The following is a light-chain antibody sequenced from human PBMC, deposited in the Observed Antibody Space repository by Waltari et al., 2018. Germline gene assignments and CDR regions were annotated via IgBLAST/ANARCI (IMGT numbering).Light chain of an antibody. CDR3: ATWDDSLTGRV. CDR2: RDN. CDR1: RSKIGTNY. V-gene: IGLV1-47*01. J-gene: IGLJ3*02. Sequence: QSVLTQPPSASGTPGQRVTISCSGSRSKIGTNYVYWYQQLPGTAPKLLIYRDNQRASGVPDRFSGSKSGTSASLAISGLRSEDEADYYCATWDDSLTGRVFGGGTELTVV.